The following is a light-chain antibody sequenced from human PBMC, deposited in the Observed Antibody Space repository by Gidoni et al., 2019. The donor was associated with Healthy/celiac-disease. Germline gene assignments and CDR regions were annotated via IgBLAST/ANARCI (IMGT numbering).Light chain of an antibody. CDR1: QSISSR. J-gene: IGKJ1*01. Sequence: DIQMTQSPSTLSASVGDRVTITCRASQSISSRLAWYQPKPGKAPKLLIYKASSLESGVPSRFSGSGSGTDFTLTISSLQPDDFATYYCQQYNSYSRTFGQGTKVEIK. CDR2: KAS. CDR3: QQYNSYSRT. V-gene: IGKV1-5*03.